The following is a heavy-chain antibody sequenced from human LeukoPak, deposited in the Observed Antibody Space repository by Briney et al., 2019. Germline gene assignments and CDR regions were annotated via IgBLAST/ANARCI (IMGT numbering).Heavy chain of an antibody. Sequence: PSETLSLTCTVSVGSISSYDWSWIRQPPGKGLEWIGYIDYRWSTNYNPPLKSRVTISVDKRQNLFSPEPASGTASDTVVYYCARDSGQTPRYYYDRRYFDLWGRGALVTVSS. J-gene: IGHJ2*01. CDR2: IDYRWST. CDR3: ARDSGQTPRYYYDRRYFDL. CDR1: VGSISSYD. V-gene: IGHV4-59*01. D-gene: IGHD3-22*01.